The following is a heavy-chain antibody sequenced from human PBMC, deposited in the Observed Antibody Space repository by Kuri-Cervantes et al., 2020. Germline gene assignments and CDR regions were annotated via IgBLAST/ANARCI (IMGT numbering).Heavy chain of an antibody. CDR3: ARGWNYDILTGYDVYYYYGMDV. CDR2: ISYDGSNK. Sequence: GESLKISCAASGFTVSSNYMSWVRQAPGKGLEWVAVISYDGSNKYYADSVKGRFTISRDNSKNTLYLQMNSLRAEDTAVYYCARGWNYDILTGYDVYYYYGMDVWGQGTTVTVSS. J-gene: IGHJ6*02. D-gene: IGHD3-9*01. V-gene: IGHV3-30-3*01. CDR1: GFTVSSNY.